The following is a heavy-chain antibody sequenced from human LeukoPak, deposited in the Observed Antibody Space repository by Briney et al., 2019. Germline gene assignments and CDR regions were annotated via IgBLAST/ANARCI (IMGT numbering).Heavy chain of an antibody. V-gene: IGHV3-11*04. CDR1: GFTFSDYY. D-gene: IGHD3-3*01. J-gene: IGHJ6*03. CDR2: ISSSGSTI. CDR3: ARREGVGTLEWFLMDV. Sequence: MSGGSLRLSCAAPGFTFSDYYMSWIRQAPGKGLEWVSYISSSGSTIYYADSVKGRFTISRDNAKNSLYLQMNSLRAEDTAVYYCARREGVGTLEWFLMDVWGKGTTVTVSS.